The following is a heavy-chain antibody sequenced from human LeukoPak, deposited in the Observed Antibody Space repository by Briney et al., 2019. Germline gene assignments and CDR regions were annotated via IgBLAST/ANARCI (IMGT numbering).Heavy chain of an antibody. Sequence: GGSLRLSCAASGFPFSRDAMHWVRQSPGKGLVWLSRISPDGTITNYADSVKGRFTISRDNAKNTLYLQMNSLRDEDTAVYYCASDVAYKFDYWGQGTLVTFSS. CDR2: ISPDGTIT. D-gene: IGHD5-24*01. J-gene: IGHJ4*02. V-gene: IGHV3-74*01. CDR1: GFPFSRDA. CDR3: ASDVAYKFDY.